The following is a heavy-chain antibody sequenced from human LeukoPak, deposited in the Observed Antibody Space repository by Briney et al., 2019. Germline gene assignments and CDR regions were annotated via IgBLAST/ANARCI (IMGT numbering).Heavy chain of an antibody. CDR1: GFTFSGYA. Sequence: PGGSLRLSCAASGFTFSGYAIHWVRQTPGKGLEWVAVISYDGSNKYYADSVKGRFTISRDNAKNSLFLQMNSLRAEDTAVYYCARNRYFDLWGRGTLVTVSS. J-gene: IGHJ2*01. CDR3: ARNRYFDL. CDR2: ISYDGSNK. V-gene: IGHV3-30*04.